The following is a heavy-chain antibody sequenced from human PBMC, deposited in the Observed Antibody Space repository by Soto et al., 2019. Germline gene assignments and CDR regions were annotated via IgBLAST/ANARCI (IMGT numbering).Heavy chain of an antibody. J-gene: IGHJ3*02. Sequence: HPGGSLRLSCAASGFTLSSYTMYWVRQAPGKGLEWVATISSDGSNKDYADSVKGRLTISRDNSKNTLFLQMNSLRAEDTAVYYCAKDSPVTMIVARCPDIWGQGTMVTVSS. CDR2: ISSDGSNK. CDR3: AKDSPVTMIVARCPDI. D-gene: IGHD3-22*01. V-gene: IGHV3-30-3*01. CDR1: GFTLSSYT.